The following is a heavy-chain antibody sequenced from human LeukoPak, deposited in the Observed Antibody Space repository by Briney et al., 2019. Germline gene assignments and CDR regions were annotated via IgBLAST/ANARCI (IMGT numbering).Heavy chain of an antibody. CDR3: ARWRGYCSGGSCPGFDY. V-gene: IGHV1-69*05. CDR2: IIPIFGTA. Sequence: SVKVSCKASGGTFSSYAISWVRQAPGQGLEWMGGIIPIFGTANYAQKFQGRVTITTDESTSTAYMELRSLRSDDTAVYYCARWRGYCSGGSCPGFDYWGQGTLVTVSS. J-gene: IGHJ4*02. CDR1: GGTFSSYA. D-gene: IGHD2-15*01.